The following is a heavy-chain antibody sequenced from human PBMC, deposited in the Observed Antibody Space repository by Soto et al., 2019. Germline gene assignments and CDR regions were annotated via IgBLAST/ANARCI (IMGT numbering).Heavy chain of an antibody. Sequence: SVKVSCKASGGTFSSYAISWVRQAPGQGLEWIGGIIPIIGTTNYAQKFQERVTITMDMSTSTAYMELSSLRSEDSAVYYCAADPGYCSGGSCSTDWGQGTLVTVSS. V-gene: IGHV1-69*05. D-gene: IGHD2-15*01. CDR3: AADPGYCSGGSCSTD. CDR2: IIPIIGTT. CDR1: GGTFSSYA. J-gene: IGHJ4*02.